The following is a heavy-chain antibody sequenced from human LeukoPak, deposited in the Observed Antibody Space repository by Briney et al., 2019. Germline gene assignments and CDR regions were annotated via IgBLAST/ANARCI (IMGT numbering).Heavy chain of an antibody. J-gene: IGHJ6*03. Sequence: SVKVSCKASGGTFSSYAISWVRQAPGQGLEWMGGIIPIFGTANYAQKFQGRVTITADESTGTAYMELSSLRSEDTAVYYCARNENGDPYNYYYIDVWGKGTTVTVSS. CDR3: ARNENGDPYNYYYIDV. CDR2: IIPIFGTA. D-gene: IGHD4-17*01. V-gene: IGHV1-69*13. CDR1: GGTFSSYA.